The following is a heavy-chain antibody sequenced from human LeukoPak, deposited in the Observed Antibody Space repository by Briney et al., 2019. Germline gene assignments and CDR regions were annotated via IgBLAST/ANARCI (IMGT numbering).Heavy chain of an antibody. V-gene: IGHV1-69*06. J-gene: IGHJ4*02. CDR3: ARDDRGREYSYGQEGS. D-gene: IGHD5-18*01. CDR2: IIPIFGSA. CDR1: GGNFSSYS. Sequence: SVKISCKASGGNFSSYSISWVRQATGQGLEWMGGIIPIFGSANYAQTFQGRVTITADKSPSTAYMELSSLRSEDTAVYYCARDDRGREYSYGQEGSWRQATLVSVSS.